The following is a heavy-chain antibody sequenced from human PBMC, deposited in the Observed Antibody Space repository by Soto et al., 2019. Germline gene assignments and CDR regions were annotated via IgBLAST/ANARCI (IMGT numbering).Heavy chain of an antibody. CDR2: ISSDGSDK. CDR3: AKGSEVARQELDY. D-gene: IGHD2-15*01. J-gene: IGHJ4*02. Sequence: QVHLVESGGGVLQPGRSLRLSCAASGFTFSNFGMHWVRQAPGKGLEWVAVISSDGSDKYYSDSVKGRFTISRDNSKNTLFLQMNSLRVEDTAVYYCAKGSEVARQELDYWGQGTLVTVSS. CDR1: GFTFSNFG. V-gene: IGHV3-30*18.